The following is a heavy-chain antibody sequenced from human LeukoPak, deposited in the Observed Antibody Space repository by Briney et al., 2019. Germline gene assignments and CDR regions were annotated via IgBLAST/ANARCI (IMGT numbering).Heavy chain of an antibody. CDR2: INHSGST. Sequence: PSETLSLTCAVYGGSFSGYYWSWIRQPPGKGLEWIGEINHSGSTNYNPSLKSRVTISVDTSKNQFSLKLSSVTAADTAVYCCARGQYYVRRYYFDYWGQGTLVTVSS. D-gene: IGHD3-16*01. CDR3: ARGQYYVRRYYFDY. J-gene: IGHJ4*02. V-gene: IGHV4-34*01. CDR1: GGSFSGYY.